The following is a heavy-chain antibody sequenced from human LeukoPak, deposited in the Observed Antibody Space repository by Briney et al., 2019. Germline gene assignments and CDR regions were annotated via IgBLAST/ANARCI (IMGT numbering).Heavy chain of an antibody. D-gene: IGHD3-22*01. CDR1: GYTFTRYG. V-gene: IGHV1-18*01. CDR2: ISAHSDDT. Sequence: ASVKVSCKASGYTFTRYGISWVRQAPGQGLEWMGWISAHSDDTNYPQKLQGRLSMTFNNNTYYAQKLQGRVTMTTDTSASTAYMELRSLRSDDTAVYYCARDDITYYSDSSGYHLLDSWGQGTLVTVSS. CDR3: ARDDITYYSDSSGYHLLDS. J-gene: IGHJ4*02.